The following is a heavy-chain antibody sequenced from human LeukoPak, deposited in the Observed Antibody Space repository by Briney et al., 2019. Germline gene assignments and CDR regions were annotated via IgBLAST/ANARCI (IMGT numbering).Heavy chain of an antibody. V-gene: IGHV3-11*04. CDR1: GGSFSGYY. J-gene: IGHJ3*02. CDR3: ARDPSAFDI. CDR2: ISSSGSTI. Sequence: LSLTCAVYGGSFSGYYWSWIRQAPGKGLEWVSYISSSGSTIYYADPVKGRFTISRDNAKNSLYLQMNSLRAEDTAVYYCARDPSAFDIWGQGTMVTVSS.